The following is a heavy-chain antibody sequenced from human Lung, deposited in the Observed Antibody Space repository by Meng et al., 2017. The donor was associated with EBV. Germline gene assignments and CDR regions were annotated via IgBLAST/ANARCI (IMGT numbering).Heavy chain of an antibody. CDR2: LGAHDGDT. CDR3: SRGTPGRRYADY. D-gene: IGHD3-10*01. Sequence: VQPVARVKVPGSPRKVPCTAPPYPFTGYGLRWFRQAPGQVLEWMSWLGAHDGDTSHAPRFQCRVTVTADRPAATAYMELRNLRSDDTAVYYCSRGTPGRRYADYWGQGTLVTVSS. J-gene: IGHJ4*02. CDR1: PYPFTGYG. V-gene: IGHV1-18*01.